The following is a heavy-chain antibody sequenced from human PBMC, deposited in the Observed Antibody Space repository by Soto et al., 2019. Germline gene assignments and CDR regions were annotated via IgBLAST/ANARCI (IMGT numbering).Heavy chain of an antibody. V-gene: IGHV3-30*18. J-gene: IGHJ6*02. D-gene: IGHD3-10*01. CDR1: GFTFRNYG. Sequence: QVQVVESGGGVVQPGRSLRLSCAGSGFTFRNYGMHWVRQAPGKELEWVAVISYDGDNKYYADSVKGRFTISRDNSKNTVYLQMDSLRDEDTTTYYCAKARNRFGVGYDVDVWGQGTTVTVSS. CDR3: AKARNRFGVGYDVDV. CDR2: ISYDGDNK.